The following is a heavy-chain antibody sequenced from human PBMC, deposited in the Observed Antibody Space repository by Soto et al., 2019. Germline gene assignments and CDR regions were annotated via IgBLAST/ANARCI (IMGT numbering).Heavy chain of an antibody. J-gene: IGHJ4*02. CDR3: ARALSSWYFDY. D-gene: IGHD1-1*01. CDR2: ISAYNGNT. Sequence: GASVKVSCKASGYTFSTYGISWVRQAPGQGLEWMGWISAYNGNTNYAQKLQGRVTMTTDTSTSTVYMDLSSLRSEDTAVYYCARALSSWYFDYWGPGTQVTVSS. V-gene: IGHV1-18*01. CDR1: GYTFSTYG.